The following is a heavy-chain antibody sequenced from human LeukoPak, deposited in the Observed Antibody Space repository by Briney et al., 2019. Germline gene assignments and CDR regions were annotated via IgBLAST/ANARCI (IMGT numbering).Heavy chain of an antibody. CDR2: IYYSGNT. V-gene: IGHV4-39*02. CDR1: GGSISSSSYY. Sequence: SETLSLTCTVSGGSISSSSYYWAWIRQPPGKGLEWIGSIYYSGNTYYNPSLKSRVTISVDTSNNQFSLKLSSVTAADTAVYYCARDLSIAAAIADYWGQGTLVTVSS. J-gene: IGHJ4*02. CDR3: ARDLSIAAAIADY. D-gene: IGHD6-13*01.